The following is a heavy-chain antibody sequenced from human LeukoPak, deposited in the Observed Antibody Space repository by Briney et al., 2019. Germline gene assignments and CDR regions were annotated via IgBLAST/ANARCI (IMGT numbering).Heavy chain of an antibody. CDR2: IYTSGGT. V-gene: IGHV4-4*09. D-gene: IGHD6-6*01. Sequence: SETLSLTCTVSGYTISSYYWSWIRQPPGKGLEWIGDIYTSGGTNYIASLKGRVTISIDTSKYQFSLKLSSVTAADSAVYYCARLTRLSTSPDRYYLDYWGQGSLVIVSS. J-gene: IGHJ4*02. CDR1: GYTISSYY. CDR3: ARLTRLSTSPDRYYLDY.